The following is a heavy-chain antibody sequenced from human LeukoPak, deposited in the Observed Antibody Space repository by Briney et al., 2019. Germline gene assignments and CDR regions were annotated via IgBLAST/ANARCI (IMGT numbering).Heavy chain of an antibody. D-gene: IGHD4-23*01. J-gene: IGHJ4*02. CDR3: ARVMTTVVTLFNGFDY. V-gene: IGHV3-74*01. CDR2: INTDGGST. Sequence: GGSLRLSCVASGFTFSTYWMYWVRHAPGKGLVWVSRINTDGGSTSYADPVKGRLTISRDNAKNTLYLQMNSLRAEDTAVYYCARVMTTVVTLFNGFDYWGQGTLVTVSS. CDR1: GFTFSTYW.